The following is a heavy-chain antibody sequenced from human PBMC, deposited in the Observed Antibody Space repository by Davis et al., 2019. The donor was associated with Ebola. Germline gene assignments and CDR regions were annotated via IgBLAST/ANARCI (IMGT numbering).Heavy chain of an antibody. CDR2: THYRSKWYN. D-gene: IGHD6-13*01. Sequence: SETLSLTCAVSGDSVSSNSATWNWIRQSPSRGLEWLGRTHYRSKWYNDYAVSVKSRITFNSDTSKNQFSLQLNSVTPEDTAVYYCARGRSWPLDSWGQGTLVTVSS. J-gene: IGHJ4*02. CDR3: ARGRSWPLDS. CDR1: GDSVSSNSAT. V-gene: IGHV6-1*01.